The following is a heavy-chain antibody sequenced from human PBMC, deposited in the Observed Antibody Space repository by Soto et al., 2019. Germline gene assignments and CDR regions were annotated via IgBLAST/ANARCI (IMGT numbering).Heavy chain of an antibody. J-gene: IGHJ4*02. V-gene: IGHV3-23*01. CDR2: ISGSGGST. CDR3: AAQDYDFWSGYERG. D-gene: IGHD3-3*01. Sequence: EVQLLESGGGLVQPGGSLRLSCAASGFTFSSYAMSWVRQAPGKGLEWVSAISGSGGSTYYADSVKGRFTISRDNSKNTRYLQMNSLRAEDTAVYYCAAQDYDFWSGYERGWGQGTLVTVSS. CDR1: GFTFSSYA.